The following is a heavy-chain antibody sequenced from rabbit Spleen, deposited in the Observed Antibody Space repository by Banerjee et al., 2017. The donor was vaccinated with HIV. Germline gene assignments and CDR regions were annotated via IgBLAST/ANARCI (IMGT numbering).Heavy chain of an antibody. CDR1: GFPFSNKYY. D-gene: IGHD1-1*01. V-gene: IGHV1S40*01. CDR2: IYTGSGKT. CDR3: ARDTSSSFSSYGMDL. Sequence: QSLEESGGDLVKPGASLTLTCTASGFPFSNKYYMCWVRQAPGKGLEWIACIYTGSGKTWYASWAKGRFTISKTSSTTVTLQMTRLTAADTATYFCARDTSSSFSSYGMDLWGPGTLVTVS. J-gene: IGHJ6*01.